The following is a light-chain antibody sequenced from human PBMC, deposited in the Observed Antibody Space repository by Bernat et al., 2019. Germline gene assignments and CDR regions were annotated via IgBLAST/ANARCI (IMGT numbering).Light chain of an antibody. CDR1: QSVNTY. Sequence: EVVLTQSPATLSLSPGETATLSCRASQSVNTYLAWYQQKPGQAPRLLIYDVSYRATGIPGRFSGRGSGTDFTLTISSLEAEDFAMYYCQQRSDWITFGQGTRLE. J-gene: IGKJ5*01. CDR2: DVS. V-gene: IGKV3-11*01. CDR3: QQRSDWIT.